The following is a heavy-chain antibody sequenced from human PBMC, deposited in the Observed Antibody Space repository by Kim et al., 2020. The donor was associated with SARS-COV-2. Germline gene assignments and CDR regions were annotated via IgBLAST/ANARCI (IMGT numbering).Heavy chain of an antibody. V-gene: IGHV1-18*04. D-gene: IGHD1-26*01. CDR2: ISAYNGNT. J-gene: IGHJ5*02. Sequence: ASVKVSCKASGYTFTSYGISWVRQAPGQGLEWMGWISAYNGNTNYAQKLQGRVTMTTDTSTSTAYMELRSLRSDDTAVYYCARVRVTLIVGATNGWFDPWGQGTLVTVSS. CDR1: GYTFTSYG. CDR3: ARVRVTLIVGATNGWFDP.